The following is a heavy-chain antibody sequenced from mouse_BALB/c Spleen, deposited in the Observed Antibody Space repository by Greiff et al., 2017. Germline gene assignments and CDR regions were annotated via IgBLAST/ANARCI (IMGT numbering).Heavy chain of an antibody. CDR2: IDPANGNT. Sequence: EVKLMESGAELVKPGASVKLSCTASGFNIKDTYMHWVKQSPEQGLEWIGRIDPANGNTKYDPKFQGKATITADTSSNTAYLQLSSLTSEDTAVYYCARGYYGSRWFAYWGQGTLVTVSA. D-gene: IGHD1-1*01. J-gene: IGHJ3*01. V-gene: IGHV14-3*02. CDR3: ARGYYGSRWFAY. CDR1: GFNIKDTY.